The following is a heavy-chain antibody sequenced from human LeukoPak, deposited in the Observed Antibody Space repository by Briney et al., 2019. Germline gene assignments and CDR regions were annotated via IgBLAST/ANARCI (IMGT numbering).Heavy chain of an antibody. CDR2: INPNSGGT. CDR1: GYTFTGYY. V-gene: IGHV1-2*02. J-gene: IGHJ6*02. CDR3: ARQRTVQDSIAAAGSYYYYGMDV. Sequence: GASVSVSCKASGYTFTGYYMHWVRQAPGQGLEWMGWINPNSGGTNYAQKFQGRVTMTRDTSISTAYMELSRLRSDDTAVYYCARQRTVQDSIAAAGSYYYYGMDVWGQGTTVTVSS. D-gene: IGHD6-13*01.